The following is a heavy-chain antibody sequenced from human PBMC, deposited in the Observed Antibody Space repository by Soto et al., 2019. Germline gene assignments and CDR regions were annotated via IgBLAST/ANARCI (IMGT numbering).Heavy chain of an antibody. J-gene: IGHJ4*02. Sequence: QVQLVESGGGVVQPGRSLRLSCAASGFTFSSYAMHWVRQAPGKGLEWVAVISYDGSNKYYADSVTGRFTISRDNSKNTLYLQMNSLRAEDTAVYYCARDKSPYSSGWHNRHFDYWGQGTLVIVSS. D-gene: IGHD6-19*01. CDR3: ARDKSPYSSGWHNRHFDY. V-gene: IGHV3-30-3*01. CDR2: ISYDGSNK. CDR1: GFTFSSYA.